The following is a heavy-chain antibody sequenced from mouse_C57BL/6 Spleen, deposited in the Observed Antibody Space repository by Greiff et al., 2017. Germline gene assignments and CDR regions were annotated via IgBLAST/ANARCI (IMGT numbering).Heavy chain of an antibody. CDR2: IRSKSNNYAT. J-gene: IGHJ4*01. D-gene: IGHD1-1*01. Sequence: EVKLVESGGGLVQPKGSLKLSCAASGFSFNTYAMNWVRQAPGKGLEWVARIRSKSNNYATYYADSVKDRFTISRDDSESMLYLQMNNLKTEDTAMYYCVRQDYGSRAMDYWGQGTSVTVSS. CDR3: VRQDYGSRAMDY. CDR1: GFSFNTYA. V-gene: IGHV10-1*01.